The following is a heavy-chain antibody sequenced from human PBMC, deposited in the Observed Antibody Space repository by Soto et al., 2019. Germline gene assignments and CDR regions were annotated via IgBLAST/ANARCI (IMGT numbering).Heavy chain of an antibody. V-gene: IGHV2-26*01. Sequence: QVTLKESGPVLVKPTETLTLTCTVSGFSLTNEKMGVSWIRQPPGKALEWLAHIFSNDDKSYNTSLKSRLTIXXYXSXTQVLLTMTNMDPVDTATYYCVRYAATTVTTGWFAPWGQGTLVTVSS. CDR2: IFSNDDK. CDR1: GFSLTNEKMG. D-gene: IGHD4-17*01. CDR3: VRYAATTVTTGWFAP. J-gene: IGHJ5*02.